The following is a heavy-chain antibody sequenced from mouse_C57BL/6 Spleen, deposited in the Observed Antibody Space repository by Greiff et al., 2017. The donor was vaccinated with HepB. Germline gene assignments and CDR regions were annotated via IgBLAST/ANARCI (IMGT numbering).Heavy chain of an antibody. CDR2: IYPGDGDT. J-gene: IGHJ2*01. V-gene: IGHV1-82*01. CDR3: AREGYYGSFFDY. Sequence: VKLQESGPELVKPGASVKISCKASGYAFSSSWMNWVKQRPGKGLEWIGRIYPGDGDTNYNGKFKGKATLTADKSSSTAYMQLSSLTSADSAVYFCAREGYYGSFFDYWGQGTTLTVSS. CDR1: GYAFSSSW. D-gene: IGHD1-1*01.